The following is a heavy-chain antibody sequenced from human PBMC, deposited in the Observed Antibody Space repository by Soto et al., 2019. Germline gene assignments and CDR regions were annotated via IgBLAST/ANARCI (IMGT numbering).Heavy chain of an antibody. CDR1: GYTFTSYG. D-gene: IGHD6-13*01. CDR3: ARAKVGYSSSWYDYYYGMDV. J-gene: IGHJ6*02. V-gene: IGHV1-18*01. CDR2: ISAYNGNT. Sequence: ASVKVSCKASGYTFTSYGISWVRQAPGQGLEWMGWISAYNGNTNYAQKLQGRVTMTTDTSTSTAYMELRSLRSDDTAVYYCARAKVGYSSSWYDYYYGMDVWAQGTTVTVSS.